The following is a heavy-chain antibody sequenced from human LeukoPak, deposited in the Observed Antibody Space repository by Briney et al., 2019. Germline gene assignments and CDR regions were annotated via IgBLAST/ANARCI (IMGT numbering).Heavy chain of an antibody. Sequence: GGSLRLSCAVSGITLSNYGMSWVRQAPGKGLEWVAGISGSGGSTYYADSVEGRFTISRDNPKNTLYLQMNSLRAEDTAVYFCAKRGVVIRVILVGFHKEAYYFDSWGQGALVTVSS. CDR2: ISGSGGST. CDR3: AKRGVVIRVILVGFHKEAYYFDS. D-gene: IGHD3-10*01. J-gene: IGHJ4*02. CDR1: GITLSNYG. V-gene: IGHV3-23*01.